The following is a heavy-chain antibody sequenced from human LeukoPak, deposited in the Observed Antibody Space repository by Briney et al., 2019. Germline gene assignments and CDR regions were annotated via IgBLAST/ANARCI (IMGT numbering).Heavy chain of an antibody. Sequence: PSETLSLTCTVSGGSISSYYWSWIRQPPGKGLEWIGYIYYSGSTNYNPSLKSRVTISVDTSKNQFSLKLSSVTAADTAVYYCARHSSVLLWFGESFNWFDPWGQGTLVAVSS. J-gene: IGHJ5*02. CDR3: ARHSSVLLWFGESFNWFDP. V-gene: IGHV4-59*08. CDR2: IYYSGST. D-gene: IGHD3-10*01. CDR1: GGSISSYY.